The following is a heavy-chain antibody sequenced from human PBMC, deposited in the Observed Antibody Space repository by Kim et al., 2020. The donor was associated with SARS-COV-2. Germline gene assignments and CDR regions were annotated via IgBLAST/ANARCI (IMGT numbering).Heavy chain of an antibody. Sequence: GGSLRLSCAASGFTSSSDSMNWVRQVPGKGLEWVSSISSGSSFIYYAGSVRGRFTISRDNAKNSLYLQRNSLRAEDTAVYYCARVDYDSSGYYPQRGAFDIWGQGTMVAVSS. D-gene: IGHD3-22*01. CDR3: ARVDYDSSGYYPQRGAFDI. CDR2: ISSGSSFI. CDR1: GFTSSSDS. V-gene: IGHV3-21*01. J-gene: IGHJ3*02.